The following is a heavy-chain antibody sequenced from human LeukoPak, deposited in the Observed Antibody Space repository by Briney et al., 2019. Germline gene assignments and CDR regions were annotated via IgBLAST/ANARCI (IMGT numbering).Heavy chain of an antibody. CDR2: IFYSGST. CDR3: ARTARIRYFDWLHWFDP. CDR1: GGSISTSNYY. D-gene: IGHD3-9*01. Sequence: PSETLSLTCTVSGGSISTSNYYWGWIRQPPGKGLEWIGNIFYSGSTYYGPSLKSRLTISLDTSKNQFSLKLSSVTAADTAVYYCARTARIRYFDWLHWFDPWGQGTLVTVSS. J-gene: IGHJ5*02. V-gene: IGHV4-39*07.